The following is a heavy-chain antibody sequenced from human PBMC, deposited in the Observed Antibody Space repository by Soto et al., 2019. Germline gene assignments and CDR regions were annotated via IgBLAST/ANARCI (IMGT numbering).Heavy chain of an antibody. CDR3: AKTMFEGNNWFDP. CDR1: GITLSSHG. V-gene: IGHV3-23*01. D-gene: IGHD3-10*02. J-gene: IGHJ5*02. Sequence: GGSLRLSFAASGITLSSHGMHWVRQAPGKGLEWVSAISGSGGSTYYADSVKGRFTISRDNSKNTLYLQMNSLRAEDTAVYYCAKTMFEGNNWFDPWGQGTLVTVSS. CDR2: ISGSGGST.